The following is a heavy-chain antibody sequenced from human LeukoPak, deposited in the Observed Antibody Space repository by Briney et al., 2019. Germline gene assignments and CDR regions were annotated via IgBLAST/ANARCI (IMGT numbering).Heavy chain of an antibody. J-gene: IGHJ4*02. CDR2: IYHSGST. D-gene: IGHD3-10*02. Sequence: SQTLSLTCTVSGGSISSGGYYWSWIRQPPGKGLEWIGYIYHSGSTYYNPSLKSRVTISVDRSKNQFSLKLSSVTAADTAVYYCARGLGGGYYYVDYWGQGTLVTVSS. V-gene: IGHV4-30-2*01. CDR3: ARGLGGGYYYVDY. CDR1: GGSISSGGYY.